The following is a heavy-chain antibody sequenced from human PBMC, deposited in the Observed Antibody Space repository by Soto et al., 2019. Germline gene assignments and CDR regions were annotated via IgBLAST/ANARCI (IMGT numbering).Heavy chain of an antibody. J-gene: IGHJ4*02. D-gene: IGHD3-16*02. CDR1: GGTFSSYA. Sequence: QVQLVQSGAEVKKPGSSVKVSCKASGGTFSSYAISWVRQAPGQGLEWMGGIIPIFGTANYAQKFQGRVTITADEFTSTGDMELSSLRSEDTAVYYCARGRDDYVWGSYRVTFDYWGQGTLVTVSS. CDR2: IIPIFGTA. V-gene: IGHV1-69*01. CDR3: ARGRDDYVWGSYRVTFDY.